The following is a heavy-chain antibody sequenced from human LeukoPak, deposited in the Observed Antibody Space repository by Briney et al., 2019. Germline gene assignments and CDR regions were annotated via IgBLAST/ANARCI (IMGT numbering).Heavy chain of an antibody. D-gene: IGHD3-22*01. Sequence: PGGSLRLSCAASGFTFSSYNMNWVRQAPGKGLEWVSSITSSSSYIYYADSVKGRFTISRDNSKNTLYLQMNSLRAEDTAVYYCAKGRGYYYVIGAFDIWGQGTMVTVSS. CDR3: AKGRGYYYVIGAFDI. CDR1: GFTFSSYN. CDR2: ITSSSSYI. V-gene: IGHV3-21*01. J-gene: IGHJ3*02.